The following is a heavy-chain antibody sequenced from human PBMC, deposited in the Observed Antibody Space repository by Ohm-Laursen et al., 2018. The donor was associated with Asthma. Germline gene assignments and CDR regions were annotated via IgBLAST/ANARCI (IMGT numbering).Heavy chain of an antibody. V-gene: IGHV3-30*03. J-gene: IGHJ4*02. Sequence: RSLRLSCAASGFTFSSYGMHWVRQAPGKGLEWVAVISYDGSNKYYADSVKGRFTISRDNSKNTLYLQMNSLRAEDTAVYYCARNLGYCSSTSCQNFDYWGQGTLVTVSS. CDR1: GFTFSSYG. D-gene: IGHD2-2*01. CDR2: ISYDGSNK. CDR3: ARNLGYCSSTSCQNFDY.